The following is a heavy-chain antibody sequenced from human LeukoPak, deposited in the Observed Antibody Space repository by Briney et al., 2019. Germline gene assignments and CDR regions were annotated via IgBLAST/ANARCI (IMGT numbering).Heavy chain of an antibody. J-gene: IGHJ5*02. CDR2: ISGGGGNT. V-gene: IGHV3-23*01. D-gene: IGHD2-21*02. Sequence: GGSLRLSCAASGFTFSKFAMSWVRQAPGKGLEGVSTISGGGGNTYYADSVKGRFTISRDNSKNTLPLQMNNTRAENTAVYYCAKYVVVTPRWLDPWGQGTLVTVSS. CDR3: AKYVVVTPRWLDP. CDR1: GFTFSKFA.